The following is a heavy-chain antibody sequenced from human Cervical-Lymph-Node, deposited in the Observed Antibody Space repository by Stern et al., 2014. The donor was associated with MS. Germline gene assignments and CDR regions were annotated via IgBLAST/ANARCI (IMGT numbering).Heavy chain of an antibody. CDR1: GFNFTSSA. V-gene: IGHV1-58*01. CDR3: AAINDYYDSSGYDAFDI. D-gene: IGHD3-22*01. Sequence: QLVESGPEVKKPGTSVKVSCKASGFNFTSSAVQWVRQARGQRLEWIGWIVVGSGNTNYAQKFQERVTITRDMSTSTAYMELSSLRSEDTAVYYCAAINDYYDSSGYDAFDIWGQGTMVTVSS. J-gene: IGHJ3*02. CDR2: IVVGSGNT.